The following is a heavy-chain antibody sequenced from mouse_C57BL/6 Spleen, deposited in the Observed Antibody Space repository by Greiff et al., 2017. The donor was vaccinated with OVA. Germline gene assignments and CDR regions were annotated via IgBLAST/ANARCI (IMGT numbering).Heavy chain of an antibody. CDR3: ARSWGTGPFAY. Sequence: QVQLKESGAELVKPGASVKISCKASGYAFSSYWMNWVKQRPGKGLEWIGQIYPGDGDTNYNGKFKGKATLTADKSSSTAYMQLSSLTSEDSAVYFCARSWGTGPFAYWGQGTLVTVSA. J-gene: IGHJ3*01. CDR1: GYAFSSYW. V-gene: IGHV1-80*01. D-gene: IGHD3-1*01. CDR2: IYPGDGDT.